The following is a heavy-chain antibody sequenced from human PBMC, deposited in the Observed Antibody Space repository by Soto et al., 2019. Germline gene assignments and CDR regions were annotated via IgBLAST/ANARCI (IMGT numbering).Heavy chain of an antibody. CDR1: GFTFDDYT. D-gene: IGHD3-22*01. J-gene: IGHJ4*02. CDR3: AKGRNYYDSSGYYPFGDY. CDR2: ISWDGGST. V-gene: IGHV3-43*01. Sequence: GGSLRLSCAASGFTFDDYTMHWVRQAPGKGLEWVSLISWDGGSTYYADSVNGRFTISRDNSKNSLYLQMNSLRTEDTALYYCAKGRNYYDSSGYYPFGDYWGQGTLVTVSS.